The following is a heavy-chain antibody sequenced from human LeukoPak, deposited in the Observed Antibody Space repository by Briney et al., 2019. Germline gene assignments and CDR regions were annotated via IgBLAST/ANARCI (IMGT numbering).Heavy chain of an antibody. Sequence: PSETLSLTCTVSGGSISSSSYYWGRIRQPPGKGLEWIGSIYYSGSTYYNPSLKSRVTISVDTSKNQFSLKLSSVTAADTAVYYCARLEYYYDSSGLGYAFDIWGQGTMVTVSS. CDR3: ARLEYYYDSSGLGYAFDI. CDR2: IYYSGST. D-gene: IGHD3-22*01. V-gene: IGHV4-39*01. J-gene: IGHJ3*02. CDR1: GGSISSSSYY.